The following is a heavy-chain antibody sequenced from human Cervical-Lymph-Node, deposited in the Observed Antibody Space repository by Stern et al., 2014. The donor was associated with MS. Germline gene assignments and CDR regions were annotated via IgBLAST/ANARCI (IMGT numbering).Heavy chain of an antibody. V-gene: IGHV1-3*01. D-gene: IGHD5-12*01. CDR3: AGGYSDPYYFDY. J-gene: IGHJ4*02. CDR2: INAGNGNT. CDR1: GYTFTSYA. Sequence: QVQLVQSGAEVKKPGASVKVSCKASGYTFTSYAMHWVRQAPGQRLEWMGCINAGNGNTKYSQKFQGRVTITRDTSASTAYMELSSLRSEDTAVYYCAGGYSDPYYFDYWGQGTLVTVSS.